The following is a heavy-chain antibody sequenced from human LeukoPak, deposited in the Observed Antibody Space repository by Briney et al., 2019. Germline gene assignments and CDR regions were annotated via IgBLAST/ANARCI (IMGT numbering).Heavy chain of an antibody. J-gene: IGHJ3*02. V-gene: IGHV4-39*07. Sequence: SETLSLTCTVSGGSISSSSYYWGWIRQPPGKGLEWIGSIYYSGSTYYNPYLKSRVTISVDTSKNQFSLKLSSVTAADTAVYYCATYWRFTMIVVVNPHDAFDIWGQGTMVTVSS. CDR3: ATYWRFTMIVVVNPHDAFDI. CDR1: GGSISSSSYY. D-gene: IGHD3-22*01. CDR2: IYYSGST.